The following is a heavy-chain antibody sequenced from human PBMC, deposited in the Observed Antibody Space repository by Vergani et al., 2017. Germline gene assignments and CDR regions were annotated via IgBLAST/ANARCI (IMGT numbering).Heavy chain of an antibody. CDR1: GFTFSSYG. J-gene: IGHJ4*02. Sequence: QVQLVESGGGVVKPGRSLRLSCAASGFTFSSYGMHWVRQAPGKGLAWVAFIRYDGSNKYYADSVKGRFTISRDNCKYTLYLQMNSLRAEDTAVYYCAPRRGGSYDLFDYWGQGTLVTVSS. D-gene: IGHD1-26*01. CDR2: IRYDGSNK. V-gene: IGHV3-30*02. CDR3: APRRGGSYDLFDY.